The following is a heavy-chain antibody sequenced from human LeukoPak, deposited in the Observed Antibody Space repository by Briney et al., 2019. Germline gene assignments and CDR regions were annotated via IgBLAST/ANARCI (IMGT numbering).Heavy chain of an antibody. V-gene: IGHV3-30*02. CDR1: GFTFSSYG. D-gene: IGHD2-2*02. CDR2: IRYDGSNK. J-gene: IGHJ4*02. Sequence: GGSLRLSCAASGFTFSSYGTHWVRQAPGKGLEWVAFIRYDGSNKYYADSVKGRFTISRDNSKNTLYLQMNSLRAEDTAVYYCAKQIGVVPAAIRGYYFDYWGQGTLVTVSS. CDR3: AKQIGVVPAAIRGYYFDY.